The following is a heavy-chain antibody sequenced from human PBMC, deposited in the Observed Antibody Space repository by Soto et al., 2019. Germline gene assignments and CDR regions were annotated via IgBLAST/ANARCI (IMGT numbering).Heavy chain of an antibody. CDR1: GFTFSSYA. CDR3: AREDIVVVVPYYYYGMDV. CDR2: ISYDGSNK. D-gene: IGHD2-15*01. V-gene: IGHV3-30-3*01. J-gene: IGHJ6*02. Sequence: QVQLVESGGGVVQPGRSLRLSCAASGFTFSSYAMHWVRQAPGKGLEWVAVISYDGSNKYYADSVKGRFTISRDNSKNTLYLQMNSLRAEDTAVYYCAREDIVVVVPYYYYGMDVWGQGTTVTVSS.